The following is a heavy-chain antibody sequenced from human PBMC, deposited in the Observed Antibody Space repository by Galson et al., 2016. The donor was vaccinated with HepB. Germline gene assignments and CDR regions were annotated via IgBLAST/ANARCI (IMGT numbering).Heavy chain of an antibody. J-gene: IGHJ4*02. CDR3: MSPYYGDYKNF. CDR2: ITANGDTT. D-gene: IGHD4-17*01. Sequence: SLRLSCAVSGFTFRDYSMHWARQAPGKRLEYVSAITANGDTTYYADSVQGRFTISRDNSKNTFYLQMTSLRSEDTAVYYCMSPYYGDYKNFWGRGTLVTVSS. V-gene: IGHV3-64D*06. CDR1: GFTFRDYS.